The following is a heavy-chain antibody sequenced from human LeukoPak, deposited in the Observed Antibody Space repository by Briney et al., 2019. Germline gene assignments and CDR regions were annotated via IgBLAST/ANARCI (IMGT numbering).Heavy chain of an antibody. Sequence: GGSLRLSCAASGFTFTSYSMNWVRQAPGKGLEWVSTISGGGGSTYYADSVKGRFTISRDNSKNTLYLQVNSLRAEDTAVYYCAKDPTPMIADIDYWGQGTLVTVSS. CDR2: ISGGGGST. V-gene: IGHV3-23*01. D-gene: IGHD3-22*01. CDR1: GFTFTSYS. J-gene: IGHJ4*02. CDR3: AKDPTPMIADIDY.